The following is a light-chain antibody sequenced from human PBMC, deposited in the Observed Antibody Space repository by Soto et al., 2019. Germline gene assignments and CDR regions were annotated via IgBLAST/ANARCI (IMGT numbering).Light chain of an antibody. CDR1: SSNIGSNT. CDR2: SNN. V-gene: IGLV1-44*01. J-gene: IGLJ2*01. CDR3: AAWDDSLNGPV. Sequence: QLVLTQPPSASGTPGQRVTISCSGSSSNIGSNTVNWYQQLPRTAPRLLIYSNNQRPSGVPDRFSGSKSGTSASLAISGLQSEDEADYYCAAWDDSLNGPVFGGGTKVTVL.